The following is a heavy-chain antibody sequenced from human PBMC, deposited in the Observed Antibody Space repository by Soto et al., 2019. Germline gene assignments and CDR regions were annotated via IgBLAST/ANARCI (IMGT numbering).Heavy chain of an antibody. J-gene: IGHJ4*02. CDR2: IYFNGNT. D-gene: IGHD3-16*01. Sequence: SETLSLTCTVSAASFSKYYWTWIRQPPGKGLEWFGYIYFNGNTNYNPSLKRRVTISVDTSKKQISLNLTSVTDADTAVYFCASVTFGGVVLAHWGQGTLVTVSS. V-gene: IGHV4-59*13. CDR3: ASVTFGGVVLAH. CDR1: AASFSKYY.